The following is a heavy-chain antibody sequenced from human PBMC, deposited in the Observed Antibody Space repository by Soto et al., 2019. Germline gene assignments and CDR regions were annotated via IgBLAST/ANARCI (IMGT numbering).Heavy chain of an antibody. D-gene: IGHD1-1*01. J-gene: IGHJ4*02. CDR3: AKRATGTYFDY. Sequence: EVQLLESGGGLVQPGGSLRLSCAASGFTFSNYAMNWVRQAPGKGLEWVSVISGSGGSTYYADSVKGRFTISRDNSKNTLYLQMNSMRAEDTAVYYCAKRATGTYFDYWGQGTLVTVSS. V-gene: IGHV3-23*01. CDR1: GFTFSNYA. CDR2: ISGSGGST.